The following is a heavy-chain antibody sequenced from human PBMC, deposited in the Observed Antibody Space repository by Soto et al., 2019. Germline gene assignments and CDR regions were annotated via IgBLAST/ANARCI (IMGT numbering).Heavy chain of an antibody. CDR1: GGSISNYY. V-gene: IGHV4-59*08. D-gene: IGHD1-26*01. CDR2: IYYSGST. Sequence: SETLSLTCTVSGGSISNYYWSWIRQPPGKGLEWIGYIYYSGSTQYNPSLKSRVTISVDTSKNQFSLKLSSVTAADTAVYYCARHRGSGSPYFDYWGQGTLVTVSS. CDR3: ARHRGSGSPYFDY. J-gene: IGHJ4*02.